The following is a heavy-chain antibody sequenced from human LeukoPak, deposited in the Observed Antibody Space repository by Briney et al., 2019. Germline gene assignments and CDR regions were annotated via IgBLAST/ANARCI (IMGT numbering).Heavy chain of an antibody. CDR1: GGSISSGGYY. Sequence: SQTLSLTCTVSGGSISSGGYYWSWIRQHPGKGPEWIGYIYYSGSTYYNPSLKSRVTISVDTSKNQFSLKLSSVTAADTAVYYCARGEYYYDSSGTIGGFDYWGQGTLVTVSS. J-gene: IGHJ4*02. V-gene: IGHV4-31*03. CDR2: IYYSGST. D-gene: IGHD3-22*01. CDR3: ARGEYYYDSSGTIGGFDY.